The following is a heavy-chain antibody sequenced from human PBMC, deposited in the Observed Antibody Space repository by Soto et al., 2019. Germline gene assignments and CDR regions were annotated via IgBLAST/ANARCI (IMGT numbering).Heavy chain of an antibody. CDR3: ARGYCSSTSCWHFDY. J-gene: IGHJ4*02. CDR1: GYTFTGYY. Sequence: GASVKVSCKASGYTFTGYYMHWVRQAPGQGLEWMGWINPNSGGTNYAQKFQGWATMTRDTSISTAYMELSRLRSDDTAVYYCARGYCSSTSCWHFDYWGQGTLVTVSS. D-gene: IGHD2-2*01. CDR2: INPNSGGT. V-gene: IGHV1-2*04.